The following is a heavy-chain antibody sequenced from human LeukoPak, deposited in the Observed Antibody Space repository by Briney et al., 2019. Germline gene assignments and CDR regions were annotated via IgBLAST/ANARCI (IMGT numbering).Heavy chain of an antibody. CDR2: IGIRDDT. Sequence: GGPLRLSCAASGFPFRDYHKHWVRQVPGRGLEWVSAIGIRDDTHYPDSVKGRFTISRENAKNSLYLQMNTLRDGDTAMYYCIRGGIRVSGIDAFDIWGQGTMVTVSS. V-gene: IGHV3-13*01. D-gene: IGHD5/OR15-5a*01. CDR3: IRGGIRVSGIDAFDI. J-gene: IGHJ3*02. CDR1: GFPFRDYH.